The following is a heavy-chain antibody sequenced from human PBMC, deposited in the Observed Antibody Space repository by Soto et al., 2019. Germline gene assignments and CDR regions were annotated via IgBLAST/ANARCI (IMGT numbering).Heavy chain of an antibody. CDR1: GYTFTSYG. J-gene: IGHJ4*02. CDR2: ISAYNGNT. Sequence: ASVKVSCKASGYTFTSYGMSWVRQAPGQGLEWMGWISAYNGNTNYAQKLQGRVTMTTDTSTSTAYMELRSLRSDDTAVYYCARYSYYYDGSAYNYVDTRYWRQGLPVTVAS. V-gene: IGHV1-18*01. D-gene: IGHD3-22*01. CDR3: ARYSYYYDGSAYNYVDTRY.